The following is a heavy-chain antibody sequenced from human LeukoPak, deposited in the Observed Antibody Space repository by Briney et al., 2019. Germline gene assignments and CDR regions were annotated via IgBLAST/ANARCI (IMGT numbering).Heavy chain of an antibody. D-gene: IGHD3-3*01. CDR1: GYTFTGYY. Sequence: ASVKVSCKASGYTFTGYYMHWVRQASGQGLEWMGRINPNSGGTNYAQKFQGRVTMTRDTSISTAYMELSRLRSDDTAVYYCARGPRGIFGVVIRYYFDYWGQGTLVTVSS. CDR3: ARGPRGIFGVVIRYYFDY. V-gene: IGHV1-2*06. J-gene: IGHJ4*02. CDR2: INPNSGGT.